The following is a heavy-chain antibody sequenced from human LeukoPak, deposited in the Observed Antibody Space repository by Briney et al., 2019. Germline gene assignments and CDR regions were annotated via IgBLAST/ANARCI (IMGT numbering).Heavy chain of an antibody. CDR1: GYTFTSYG. V-gene: IGHV1-18*01. J-gene: IGHJ5*02. CDR3: ARGLVTAILGRNWFDP. CDR2: ISAYNCNT. D-gene: IGHD2-21*02. Sequence: ASVKVSCKASGYTFTSYGISWVRQAPGQALGWMGWISAYNCNTNYAQKLHGRVTLTTDTSTSTAYMELRSLRSDDTAVYYSARGLVTAILGRNWFDPGGQGTLVTVSS.